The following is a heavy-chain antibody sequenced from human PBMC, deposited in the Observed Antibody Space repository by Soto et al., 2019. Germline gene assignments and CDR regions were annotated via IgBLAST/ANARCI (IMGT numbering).Heavy chain of an antibody. V-gene: IGHV4-59*11. D-gene: IGHD7-27*01. Sequence: QVQLQESGPGLVKPSETLSLTCTVSGGSISNHYWSWIRQPPGKGLEWIGYIYYNGNTNYNPPLKSRVTISADTSKNQISLKLSSVTAADTAVYYCTRANWYSEYWGQGTLVTVSS. J-gene: IGHJ4*02. CDR2: IYYNGNT. CDR1: GGSISNHY. CDR3: TRANWYSEY.